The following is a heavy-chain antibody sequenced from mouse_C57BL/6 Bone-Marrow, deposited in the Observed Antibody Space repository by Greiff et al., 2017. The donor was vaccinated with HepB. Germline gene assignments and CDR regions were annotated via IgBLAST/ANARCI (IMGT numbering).Heavy chain of an antibody. CDR2: INPSSGYT. CDR3: AKWGEGFDY. V-gene: IGHV1-4*01. CDR1: GYTFTSYT. D-gene: IGHD2-13*01. J-gene: IGHJ2*01. Sequence: QVQLKQSGAELARPGASVKMSCKASGYTFTSYTMHWVKQRPGQGLEWIGYINPSSGYTKYNQKFKDKATLTADKSSSTAYMQLSSLTSEDSAVYYCAKWGEGFDYWGQGTTLTVSS.